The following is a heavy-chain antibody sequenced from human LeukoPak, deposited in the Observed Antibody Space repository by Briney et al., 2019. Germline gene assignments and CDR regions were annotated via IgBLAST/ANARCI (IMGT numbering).Heavy chain of an antibody. CDR1: GATFSSYA. J-gene: IGHJ5*02. D-gene: IGHD5-18*01. CDR2: IIPIFGTA. CDR3: ARGGEDTARATADWFDP. Sequence: ASVKVSRKASGATFSSYAISWVRQAPGQGLEWMGGIIPIFGTANYAQKVQGRVTITADKSTSTAYMELSSLRSEDTAVYYCARGGEDTARATADWFDPWGQGTLVTVSS. V-gene: IGHV1-69*06.